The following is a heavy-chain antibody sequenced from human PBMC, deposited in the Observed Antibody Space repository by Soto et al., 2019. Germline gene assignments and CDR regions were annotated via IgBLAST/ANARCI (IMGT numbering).Heavy chain of an antibody. CDR3: ARGPTTVTTFFY. D-gene: IGHD4-17*01. J-gene: IGHJ4*02. CDR2: IYYSGST. CDR1: GGSISSYY. Sequence: QVQLQESGPGLVKPSETLSLTCTVSGGSISSYYWSWIRQPPWKGLEWIGYIYYSGSTNYNPSLKSRVTISVDTSKNQFSLKLSSVTAADTAVYYCARGPTTVTTFFYWGQGTLVTVSS. V-gene: IGHV4-59*01.